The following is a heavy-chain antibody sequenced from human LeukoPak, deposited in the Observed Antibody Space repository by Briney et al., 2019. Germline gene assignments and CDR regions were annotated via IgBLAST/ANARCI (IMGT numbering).Heavy chain of an antibody. Sequence: GGSLRLSCAASGFTFSNNYMSWVRQAPGKGLEWVSVIYSGDNTYYADSVKGRFTISRDNSKNTLYLHMNSLRAEDTAVYFCARSVAVADRRIYWYFDLWGRGTLVTVSS. CDR3: ARSVAVADRRIYWYFDL. J-gene: IGHJ2*01. D-gene: IGHD6-19*01. CDR1: GFTFSNNY. CDR2: IYSGDNT. V-gene: IGHV3-53*01.